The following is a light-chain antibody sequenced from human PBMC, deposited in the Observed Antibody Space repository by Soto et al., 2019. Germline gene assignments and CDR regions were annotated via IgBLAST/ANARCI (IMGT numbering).Light chain of an antibody. V-gene: IGLV4-69*01. CDR3: LTWGAGIWV. CDR1: SGHTNYA. Sequence: QSVLTQSPSASASLGASVKLTCTLSSGHTNYAIAWHQLQPEKGPRYLMKLNSDGRHIKGDGIPDRLSGSSSGAERYLTISSLRSEDEADYYCLTWGAGIWVFGGGTKLTVL. CDR2: LNSDGRH. J-gene: IGLJ3*02.